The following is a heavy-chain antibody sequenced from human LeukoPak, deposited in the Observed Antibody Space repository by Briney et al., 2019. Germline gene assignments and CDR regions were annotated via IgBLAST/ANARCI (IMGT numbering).Heavy chain of an antibody. Sequence: SETLSLTCTVSGGSISSGSYYWRWIRQPAGKGLEWIGRIYTSGSTNYNPSLKSRVTISVDTSKNQFSLKLSSVTAADTAVYYCARVAYYDSSGYSIFDYWGQGTLVTVSS. J-gene: IGHJ4*02. CDR2: IYTSGST. CDR1: GGSISSGSYY. CDR3: ARVAYYDSSGYSIFDY. V-gene: IGHV4-61*02. D-gene: IGHD3-22*01.